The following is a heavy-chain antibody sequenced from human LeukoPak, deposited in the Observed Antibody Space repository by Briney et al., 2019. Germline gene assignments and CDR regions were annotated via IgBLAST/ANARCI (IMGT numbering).Heavy chain of an antibody. Sequence: SETLSLTCTVSGGSINNYYWSWIRQPAGRGLEWTGRIYTRGSTNYNPSLKSRVTMSVDTSKNQFSLKLSSVTAADTAVYYCARGRYCSADICSGGDAFDIWGQGTMVSVSS. CDR2: IYTRGST. J-gene: IGHJ3*02. CDR3: ARGRYCSADICSGGDAFDI. V-gene: IGHV4-4*07. CDR1: GGSINNYY. D-gene: IGHD2-15*01.